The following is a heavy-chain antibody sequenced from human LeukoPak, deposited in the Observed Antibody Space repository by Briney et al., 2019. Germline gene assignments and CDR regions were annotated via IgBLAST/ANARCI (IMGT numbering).Heavy chain of an antibody. CDR1: GGTFSSYA. J-gene: IGHJ5*02. D-gene: IGHD2-2*01. Sequence: EASVKVSCKASGGTFSSYAISWVRQAPGQGLEWMGGILPIFGTANYAQKFQGRVTITADESTSAAYMELSSLRSEVTAGYYCERGRCRRTSCRGNRWFDPWGQGPLVTVSS. V-gene: IGHV1-69*13. CDR3: ERGRCRRTSCRGNRWFDP. CDR2: ILPIFGTA.